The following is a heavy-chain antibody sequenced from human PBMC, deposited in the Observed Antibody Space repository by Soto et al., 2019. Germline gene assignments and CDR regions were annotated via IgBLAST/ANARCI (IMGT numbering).Heavy chain of an antibody. CDR3: ARTAGDLDY. D-gene: IGHD4-17*01. J-gene: IGHJ4*02. CDR1: GYTFTNYD. V-gene: IGHV1-8*01. Sequence: QVQLVQSGAEVKKPGASVKVSCKTSGYTFTNYDINWVRQATGQGLEWMGWTNPKSGYTGSAQKFQGRVTMTRDSATSTDYMELHSLTSEDTAVYFCARTAGDLDYWGQGTLITVSS. CDR2: TNPKSGYT.